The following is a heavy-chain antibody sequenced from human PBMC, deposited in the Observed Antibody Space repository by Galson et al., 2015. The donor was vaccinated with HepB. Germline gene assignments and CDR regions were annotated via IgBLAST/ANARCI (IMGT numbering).Heavy chain of an antibody. CDR2: IIPILGIA. J-gene: IGHJ4*02. CDR3: ARDMDVVVPAAMGGGY. V-gene: IGHV1-69*04. D-gene: IGHD2-2*01. CDR1: GGTFSSYA. Sequence: SVKVSCKASGGTFSSYAISWVRQAPGQGLERMGRIIPILGIANYAQKFQGRVTITADKSTSTAYMELSSLRSEDTAVYYCARDMDVVVPAAMGGGYWGQGTLVTVSS.